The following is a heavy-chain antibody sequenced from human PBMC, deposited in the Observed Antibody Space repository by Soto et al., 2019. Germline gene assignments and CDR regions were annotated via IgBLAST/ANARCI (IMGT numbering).Heavy chain of an antibody. D-gene: IGHD4-17*01. CDR2: ISAYNGNT. CDR3: ARCRGAYYGDYVLGWFDP. J-gene: IGHJ5*02. V-gene: IGHV1-18*01. Sequence: QVQLVQSGAEVKRPGDSVKVSSKASGYTFASYGISWVRQAPGQGLEWMGWISAYNGNTNYAQKLQGRVTMTTDTSTSTAYMELRSLRSDDTAVYYCARCRGAYYGDYVLGWFDPWGQGTLVTVSS. CDR1: GYTFASYG.